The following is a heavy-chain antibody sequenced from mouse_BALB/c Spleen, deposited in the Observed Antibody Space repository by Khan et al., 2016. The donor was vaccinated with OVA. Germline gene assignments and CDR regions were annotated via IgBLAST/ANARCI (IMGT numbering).Heavy chain of an antibody. V-gene: IGHV1S137*01. D-gene: IGHD3-3*01. Sequence: QVQLKESGAELVRPGVSVKISCKGSGYTFTDYAMHWVKQSHAKSLEWIGVISTYYGDADYNQKFKGKATMTVGKSSITAYRQLARVTAVYSAIFYCARGGRFAYWGQGTLVTVSA. J-gene: IGHJ3*01. CDR2: ISTYYGDA. CDR3: ARGGRFAY. CDR1: GYTFTDYA.